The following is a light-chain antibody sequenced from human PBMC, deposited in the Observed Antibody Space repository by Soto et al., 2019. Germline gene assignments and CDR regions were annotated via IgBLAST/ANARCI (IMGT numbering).Light chain of an antibody. CDR2: DAS. CDR3: QQYNSYSPWT. Sequence: DIQMTQSPSTLSASVGDRVTITCRASQTINSWLAWYQQKPGKAPKVLIFDASSLKTGVPSRFSGSGSGTEFTLTISSLQPDDFATYYCQQYNSYSPWTFGQGTKVDIK. J-gene: IGKJ1*01. CDR1: QTINSW. V-gene: IGKV1-5*01.